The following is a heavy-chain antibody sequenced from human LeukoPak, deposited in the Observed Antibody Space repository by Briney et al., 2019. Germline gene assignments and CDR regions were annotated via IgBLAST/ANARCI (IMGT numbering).Heavy chain of an antibody. CDR3: ARESMGLLVDY. CDR1: GGSISSYY. J-gene: IGHJ4*02. Sequence: SETLSLTCTVSGGSISSYYWSWIRQPPRKGLEWIGYIYYSGSTNYNPSLKSRVTISVDTSKNQFSLKLSSVTAADTAVYYCARESMGLLVDYWGQGTLVTVSS. V-gene: IGHV4-59*01. CDR2: IYYSGST. D-gene: IGHD3-10*01.